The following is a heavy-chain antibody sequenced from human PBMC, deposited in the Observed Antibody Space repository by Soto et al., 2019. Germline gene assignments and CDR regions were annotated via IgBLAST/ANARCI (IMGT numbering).Heavy chain of an antibody. CDR2: ISGSSGST. D-gene: IGHD6-19*01. V-gene: IGHV3-23*01. Sequence: GVSLRLSCGASGFTFSVYAMTCVGQAPGKGLEWVSTISGSSGSTYFADSVKGRFTMSRDNSNNTLYLQMNRLRAEDTAVYFCVRRNGLTVAGIRHFEYWGAGTLVTVSS. J-gene: IGHJ4*02. CDR1: GFTFSVYA. CDR3: VRRNGLTVAGIRHFEY.